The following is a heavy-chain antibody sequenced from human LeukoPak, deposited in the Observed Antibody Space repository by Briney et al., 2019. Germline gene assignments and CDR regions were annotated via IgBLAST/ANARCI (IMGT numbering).Heavy chain of an antibody. D-gene: IGHD6-13*01. V-gene: IGHV1-18*01. CDR1: GYTFTSYG. Sequence: ASVKVTCKASGYTFTSYGISWVRQAPGQGLEWMGWISAYNGNTNYAQKIQGRVTMTTDTSTSTAYMELRSLRSDDTAVYYCARGRLQIAAAANWFDPWGQGTLVTVSS. CDR2: ISAYNGNT. J-gene: IGHJ5*02. CDR3: ARGRLQIAAAANWFDP.